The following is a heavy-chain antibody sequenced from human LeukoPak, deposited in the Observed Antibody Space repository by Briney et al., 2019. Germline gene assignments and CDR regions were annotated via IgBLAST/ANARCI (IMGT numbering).Heavy chain of an antibody. Sequence: ASVKVSCKASGYTFISYGISWVRQSPGKGLEWMGGFDPEDGKTFYSQKFQDRVTVTEDTSTDTAYLELSSLRSEDTAVYYCATGSSGWPHEYWGQGTLVTVSS. V-gene: IGHV1-24*01. J-gene: IGHJ4*02. D-gene: IGHD6-19*01. CDR3: ATGSSGWPHEY. CDR1: GYTFISYG. CDR2: FDPEDGKT.